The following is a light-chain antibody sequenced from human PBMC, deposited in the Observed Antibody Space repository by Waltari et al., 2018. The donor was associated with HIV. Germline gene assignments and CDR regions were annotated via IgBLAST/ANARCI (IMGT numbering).Light chain of an antibody. Sequence: LTPPPSASVAPGHTAAITCRGGNIERKSVHWYQQKPGQAPVLVIYYDNDRPSGIPERFSGSNSGDTATLTIRRVGDGDEADYYCQVWDSTSDHVLFGGGTKLTVL. CDR2: YDN. CDR3: QVWDSTSDHVL. CDR1: NIERKS. J-gene: IGLJ2*01. V-gene: IGLV3-21*04.